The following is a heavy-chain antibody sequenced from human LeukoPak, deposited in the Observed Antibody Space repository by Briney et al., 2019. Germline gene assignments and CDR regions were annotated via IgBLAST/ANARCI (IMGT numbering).Heavy chain of an antibody. J-gene: IGHJ6*03. CDR2: INPNSGGT. V-gene: IGHV1-2*02. CDR3: ATKDSSGYYYRHSYYYYYMDV. D-gene: IGHD3-22*01. Sequence: GASVKVSCKASGYTFTGYYMHWVRQAPGQGLEWMGWINPNSGGTNYAQKFQGRVTMTRDTSISTAYMELSRLRSDDTAVYYCATKDSSGYYYRHSYYYYYMDVWGKGTTVTISS. CDR1: GYTFTGYY.